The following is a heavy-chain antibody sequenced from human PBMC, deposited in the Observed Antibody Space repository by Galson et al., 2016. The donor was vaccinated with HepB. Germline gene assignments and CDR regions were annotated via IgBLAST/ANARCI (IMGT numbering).Heavy chain of an antibody. CDR1: GLSLSRSGVG. J-gene: IGHJ1*01. Sequence: PALVKPTQTLTLTCTVSGLSLSRSGVGVAWIRQAPGKALEWLALIYWDDDKRFNPSLKNRLAITKDSSKNQVVLSMTGMDPVDAGTYYCVDDYYCAGDCAEEYFPHWGQGTLVTVSS. D-gene: IGHD2-21*02. CDR3: VDDYYCAGDCAEEYFPH. V-gene: IGHV2-5*04. CDR2: IYWDDDK.